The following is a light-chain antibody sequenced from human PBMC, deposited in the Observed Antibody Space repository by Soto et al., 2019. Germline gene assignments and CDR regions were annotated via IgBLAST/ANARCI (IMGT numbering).Light chain of an antibody. V-gene: IGKV1-5*03. Sequence: DIQMTQSPSTLSASVEDRVTITCRASQSLDSCLAWYQKKPGKPPKLLIYKTSILEFGVPSRFNVSGSVTLFTLNISSLQLDDFATYYCQQYHTFSTFGQGTKVEIK. CDR1: QSLDSC. CDR2: KTS. J-gene: IGKJ1*01. CDR3: QQYHTFST.